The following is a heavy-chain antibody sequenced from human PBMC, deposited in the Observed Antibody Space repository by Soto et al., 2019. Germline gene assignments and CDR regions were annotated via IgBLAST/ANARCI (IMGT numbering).Heavy chain of an antibody. CDR3: ARDTDYGMDV. D-gene: IGHD2-8*02. CDR1: GYTFTGYY. CDR2: INPNSGGT. Sequence: GSVKVCFKASGYTFTGYYMHLVRQAPGQGLEWMGWINPNSGGTNYAQKFQGRVTMTRDTSISTAYMELSRLRSDDTAVYYCARDTDYGMDVWGQGTTVTVSS. V-gene: IGHV1-2*02. J-gene: IGHJ6*02.